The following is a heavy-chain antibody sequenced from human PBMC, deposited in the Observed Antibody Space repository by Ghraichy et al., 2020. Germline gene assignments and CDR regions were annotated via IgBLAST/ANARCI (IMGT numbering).Heavy chain of an antibody. CDR2: ISGSGGST. CDR1: GFTFSSYA. J-gene: IGHJ4*02. Sequence: GGSLRLSCAASGFTFSSYAMNWVRQAPGKGLEWVSAISGSGGSTYYADSVKGRFTISRDNSKNTLYLQMNSLRAEDTAVYYCAKFSGARGYTIFGGPIDYWGQGTLVTVSS. CDR3: AKFSGARGYTIFGGPIDY. V-gene: IGHV3-23*01. D-gene: IGHD3-3*01.